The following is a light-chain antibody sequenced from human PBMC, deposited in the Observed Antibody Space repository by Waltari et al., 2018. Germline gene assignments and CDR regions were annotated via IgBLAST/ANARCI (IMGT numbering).Light chain of an antibody. CDR2: WAS. Sequence: DIVMTQSPDSLAVSLGERATINCKSSQSVLYSSDNKNYLAWYQQKPGQPPKLLIYWASTRESWVPDRFSGSGAGTDFTLTISSLQVEDVAVYYCQQYYSIPYSFGQGTKLEIK. CDR3: QQYYSIPYS. CDR1: QSVLYSSDNKNY. V-gene: IGKV4-1*01. J-gene: IGKJ2*03.